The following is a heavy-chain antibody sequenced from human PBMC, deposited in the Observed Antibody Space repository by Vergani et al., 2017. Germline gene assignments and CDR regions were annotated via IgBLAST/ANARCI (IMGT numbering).Heavy chain of an antibody. Sequence: QVHLQESGPGLVKPSETLSLTCSVSNYSIGRDYLWGWIRRSPGEGLEYIASIYHCGMTYYNTSLKSRSTISIDTAENVISWRLTSVTAADTSLYHCARHGGSGNYYHLLDSWGQGTMVIVSS. V-gene: IGHV4-38-2*02. CDR2: IYHCGMT. CDR3: ARHGGSGNYYHLLDS. D-gene: IGHD3-3*01. J-gene: IGHJ5*01. CDR1: NYSIGRDYL.